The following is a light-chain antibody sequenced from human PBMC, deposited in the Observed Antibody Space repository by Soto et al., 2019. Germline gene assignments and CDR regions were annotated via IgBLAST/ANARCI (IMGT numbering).Light chain of an antibody. J-gene: IGKJ3*01. CDR1: QSVLYSSNNKNY. V-gene: IGKV4-1*01. CDR2: WAS. CDR3: HQFYSVPFT. Sequence: DIVMTQSPNSLAVSLGERATINCKSSQSVLYSSNNKNYLAWYQQKPGQPPKLLIYWASTRESGVPDRFSGSGSGTDFTLTISSLQAEDVAVYYCHQFYSVPFTFGPVTEVDIK.